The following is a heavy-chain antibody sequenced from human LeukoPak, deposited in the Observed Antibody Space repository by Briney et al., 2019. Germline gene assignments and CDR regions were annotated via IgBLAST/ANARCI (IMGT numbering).Heavy chain of an antibody. CDR2: ISSRSSHI. V-gene: IGHV3-21*01. CDR1: GFTFSSYS. J-gene: IGHJ5*02. Sequence: TGGSLRLSCAASGFTFSSYSMNWVRQAPGKGLEWVSSISSRSSHIYYADSVKGRFTISRDNAKNSLYLQMNSLRTEDTAVYYCARENVMGWFDPWGQGTLVTVSS. CDR3: ARENVMGWFDP. D-gene: IGHD1-1*01.